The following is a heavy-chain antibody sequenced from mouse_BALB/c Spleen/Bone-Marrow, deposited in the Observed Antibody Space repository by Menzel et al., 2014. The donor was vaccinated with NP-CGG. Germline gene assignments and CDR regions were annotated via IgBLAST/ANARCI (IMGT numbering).Heavy chain of an antibody. D-gene: IGHD1-1*01. CDR1: EFSLTSYG. CDR3: ARGGSSRAWFAY. Sequence: QVQLQQSGPGLVAPSQSLSITCTVSEFSLTSYGAHWVRQPPGKGPEWLGVIWAGGSTNYNSALMSRLSISKDNSKSQVFLKMNSLQTDDTAMYYCARGGSSRAWFAYWGQGTLVTVSA. J-gene: IGHJ3*01. V-gene: IGHV2-9*02. CDR2: IWAGGST.